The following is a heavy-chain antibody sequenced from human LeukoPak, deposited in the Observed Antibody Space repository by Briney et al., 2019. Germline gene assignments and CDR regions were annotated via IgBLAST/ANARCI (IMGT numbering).Heavy chain of an antibody. CDR2: ISGSGGST. D-gene: IGHD1-1*01. J-gene: IGHJ4*02. CDR3: AKLKTGTTSEY. Sequence: GGSLRLSCAASGFTSSSYAMSWVRQAPGKGLEWVSAISGSGGSTYYADSVKGRFTISRDNSKNTLYLQMNSLRAEDTAVYYCAKLKTGTTSEYWGQGTLVTVSS. CDR1: GFTSSSYA. V-gene: IGHV3-23*01.